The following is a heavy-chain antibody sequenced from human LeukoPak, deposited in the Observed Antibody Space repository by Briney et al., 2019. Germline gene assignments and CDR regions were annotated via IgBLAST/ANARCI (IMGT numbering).Heavy chain of an antibody. CDR3: AGDYSSGWDAFDI. D-gene: IGHD6-19*01. CDR1: GFTLSSYE. J-gene: IGHJ3*02. Sequence: PGGSLRLSCAASGFTLSSYEMKWVRQAPGKGLEWVSYISSSGSTIYYADSLKGRYTMSRDKAKNSLYLEMNSLRAEDTAVYYCAGDYSSGWDAFDIWGQGTMVTVSS. CDR2: ISSSGSTI. V-gene: IGHV3-48*03.